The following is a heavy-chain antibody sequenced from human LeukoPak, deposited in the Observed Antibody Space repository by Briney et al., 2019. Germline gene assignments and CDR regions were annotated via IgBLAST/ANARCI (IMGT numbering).Heavy chain of an antibody. D-gene: IGHD3-10*02. Sequence: SETLSLTCTVSGGSISSYYWSWIRQPPGKGLEWIGSIYHSGSTYYNPSPTSRVTISVDTSKNQFSLKLSSVTAADTAVYYCARGGYYVLDAFDIWGQGTMVTVSS. CDR1: GGSISSYY. CDR3: ARGGYYVLDAFDI. CDR2: IYHSGST. J-gene: IGHJ3*02. V-gene: IGHV4-38-2*02.